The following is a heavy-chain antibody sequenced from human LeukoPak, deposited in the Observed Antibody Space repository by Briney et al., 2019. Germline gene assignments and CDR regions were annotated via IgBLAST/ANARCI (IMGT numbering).Heavy chain of an antibody. D-gene: IGHD3-3*01. CDR1: VGTFSSYT. J-gene: IGHJ3*02. Sequence: SVTVSCKASVGTFSSYTISRVRQAPGQGLEWMGRIIPILGIANYAQIFQGRVTITEDKSTSTAYMELSSLRSEDTAVYYCARAEESFWSGYPAELLAFDIWGQGTMVTVSS. CDR3: ARAEESFWSGYPAELLAFDI. CDR2: IIPILGIA. V-gene: IGHV1-69*02.